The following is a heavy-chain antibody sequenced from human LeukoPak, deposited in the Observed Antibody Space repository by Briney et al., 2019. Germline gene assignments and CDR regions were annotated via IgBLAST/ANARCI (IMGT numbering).Heavy chain of an antibody. V-gene: IGHV3-48*03. CDR3: ARRPYYYDSLDY. D-gene: IGHD3-22*01. CDR1: GFTFSSYE. Sequence: GGSLRLSCAASGFTFSSYEMNWVRQAPGKGLEWVSYISSSGSTIHYADSVKGRFTISRDNAKNSLYLQMNSLRAEDTAVYYCARRPYYYDSLDYWGQGTLVTVSS. CDR2: ISSSGSTI. J-gene: IGHJ4*02.